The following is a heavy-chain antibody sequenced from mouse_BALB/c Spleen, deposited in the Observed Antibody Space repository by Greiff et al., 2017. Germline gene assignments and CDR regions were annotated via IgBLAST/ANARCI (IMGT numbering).Heavy chain of an antibody. CDR3: ARAITTVVATTDYYAMDY. Sequence: EVKLMESGPGLVKPSQSLSLTCTVTGYSITSDYAWNWIRQFPGNKLEWMGYISYSGSTSYNPSLKSRISITRDTSKNQFFLQLNSVTTEDTATYYCARAITTVVATTDYYAMDYWGQGTSVTVSS. CDR2: ISYSGST. D-gene: IGHD1-1*01. J-gene: IGHJ4*01. V-gene: IGHV3-2*02. CDR1: GYSITSDYA.